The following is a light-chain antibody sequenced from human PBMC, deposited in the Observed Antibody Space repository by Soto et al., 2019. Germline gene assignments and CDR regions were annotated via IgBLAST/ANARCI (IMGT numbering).Light chain of an antibody. CDR3: CSYTVNTTVV. CDR1: SSDVGGFFY. V-gene: IGLV2-14*01. Sequence: QSALTQPASVSGSSGQSITISCTGTSSDVGGFFYVSWYRQHPGRAPQLLIYEVTNRPSGVSHRFSGSKSGNTASLTISGLQAEDEADYYCCSYTVNTTVVFGGGTKLTVL. CDR2: EVT. J-gene: IGLJ2*01.